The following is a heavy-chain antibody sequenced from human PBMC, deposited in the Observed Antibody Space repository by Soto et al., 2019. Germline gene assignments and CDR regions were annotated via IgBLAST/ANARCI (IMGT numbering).Heavy chain of an antibody. J-gene: IGHJ6*02. D-gene: IGHD3-10*01. CDR3: ASLQYYGSGSYYYYYGMDV. CDR1: GGSFSGYY. Sequence: PSETLSLTCAVYGGSFSGYYWSWIRQPPGKGLEWIGEINHCGSTNYNPSFKSRVTISVDTSKNQFSLKLSSVTAADTAVYYCASLQYYGSGSYYYYYGMDVWGQGTTVTSP. CDR2: INHCGST. V-gene: IGHV4-34*01.